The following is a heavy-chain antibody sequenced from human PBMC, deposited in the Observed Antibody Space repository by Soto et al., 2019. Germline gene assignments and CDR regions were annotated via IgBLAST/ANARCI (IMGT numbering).Heavy chain of an antibody. J-gene: IGHJ4*02. CDR2: FDPEDGET. V-gene: IGHV1-24*01. CDR1: GYTLTDLA. Sequence: QVQVVQSGAEVKKPGASVKVSCKVSGYTLTDLAMHWVRQAPGKGLEWVGGFDPEDGETIYAQKFQGRVTMTEDTSTDTAYIELSSLRSEDTSVYYWATRGTRWLPSPFAYWGQGTLVTVSS. CDR3: ATRGTRWLPSPFAY. D-gene: IGHD1-1*01.